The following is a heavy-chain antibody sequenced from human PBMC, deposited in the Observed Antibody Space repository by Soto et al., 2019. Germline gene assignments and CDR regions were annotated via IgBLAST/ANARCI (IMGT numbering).Heavy chain of an antibody. D-gene: IGHD6-13*01. CDR3: ARVRPATPESSPDWYFDL. Sequence: QVQLQESGPGLVKPSQTLSLTCTVSGGSISSGGYYWSWIRQHPGKGLEWIGYIYYSGSTYYNPALKSRVTLSVDTSKNQFSLKLSSVTAADTAVYYCARVRPATPESSPDWYFDLWGRGTLVTVSS. V-gene: IGHV4-31*03. CDR2: IYYSGST. CDR1: GGSISSGGYY. J-gene: IGHJ2*01.